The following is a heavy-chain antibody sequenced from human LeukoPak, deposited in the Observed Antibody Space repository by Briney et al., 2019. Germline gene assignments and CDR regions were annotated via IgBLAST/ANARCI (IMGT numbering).Heavy chain of an antibody. D-gene: IGHD6-13*01. CDR3: ARHGYSSSWSFDY. J-gene: IGHJ4*02. CDR2: IYYSGST. CDR1: GGSISSYY. Sequence: NPSETLSLTCTVSGGSISSYYWSWIRQPPGKGLEWIGYIYYSGSTNYNPSLKSRVTISVDTSKNQFSLKLSSVTAADTAVYYCARHGYSSSWSFDYWGQGTLVTVSS. V-gene: IGHV4-59*01.